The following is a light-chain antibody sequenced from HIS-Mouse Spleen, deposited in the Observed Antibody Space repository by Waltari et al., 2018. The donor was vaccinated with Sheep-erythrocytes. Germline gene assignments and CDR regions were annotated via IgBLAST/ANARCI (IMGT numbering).Light chain of an antibody. CDR3: LQDYNYPYT. CDR2: AAS. V-gene: IGKV1-6*01. J-gene: IGKJ2*01. CDR1: QGIRND. Sequence: AIQMTQSPSSLSASVGARVPITCRASQGIRNDLGWNQQKPGKAPKLLIYAASSLQSGVPSRFSGSGSGTDFTLTISSLQPEDFATYYCLQDYNYPYTFGQGTKLEIK.